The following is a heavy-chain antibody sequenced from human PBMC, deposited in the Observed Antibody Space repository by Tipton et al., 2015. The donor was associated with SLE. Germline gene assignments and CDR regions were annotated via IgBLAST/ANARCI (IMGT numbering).Heavy chain of an antibody. D-gene: IGHD3-16*01. CDR1: GASIRSYC. CDR2: VYYSGST. Sequence: TLSLTCTVSGASIRSYCWSWIRQPPGKGLEWIGYVYYSGSTNYNPSLKSRVTISDDTSKNQFSLRLTSVTAADTAVYYCATQGYYDSSFDYWGQGTLVTVSS. J-gene: IGHJ4*02. CDR3: ATQGYYDSSFDY. V-gene: IGHV4-59*08.